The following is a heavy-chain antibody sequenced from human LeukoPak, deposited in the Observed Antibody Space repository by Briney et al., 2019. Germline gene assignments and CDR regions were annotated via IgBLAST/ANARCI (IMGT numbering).Heavy chain of an antibody. D-gene: IGHD7-27*01. CDR3: ATIGDRRTGELYRIDY. Sequence: GGSLRLSCAASGFTFSDYYMSWIRQAPGKGLERISYITSSSSDTNYADSVKGRFTISRDNSKNTLYLQMNSLRAEDAAIYYCATIGDRRTGELYRIDYWGQGTLVTVSS. CDR1: GFTFSDYY. J-gene: IGHJ4*02. CDR2: ITSSSSDT. V-gene: IGHV3-11*06.